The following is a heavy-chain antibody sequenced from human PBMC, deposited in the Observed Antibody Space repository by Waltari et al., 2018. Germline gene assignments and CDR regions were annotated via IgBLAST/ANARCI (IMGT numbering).Heavy chain of an antibody. Sequence: QVQLQESGPGLVKPSQTLSLPCTVPGCSFPSGDYYWSWIRRPPGGGLEWLGYIHSTGSTYYHPSLKSRVSMSIGTSTNQLSLSLYSVTAADTAVYYCARDTYSGYDFGVWGQGTTVTVSS. J-gene: IGHJ6*02. CDR1: GCSFPSGDYY. CDR2: IHSTGST. D-gene: IGHD5-12*01. CDR3: ARDTYSGYDFGV. V-gene: IGHV4-30-4*01.